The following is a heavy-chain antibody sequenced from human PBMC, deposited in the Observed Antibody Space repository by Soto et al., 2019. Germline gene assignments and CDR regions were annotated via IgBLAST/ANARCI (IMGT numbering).Heavy chain of an antibody. CDR3: ARDRYSGYDYYYFGMDV. CDR2: IYSGGST. CDR1: GFTVSSNY. D-gene: IGHD5-12*01. V-gene: IGHV3-53*01. Sequence: ESGGGLIQPGGSLRLSCAASGFTVSSNYMSWVRQAPGKGLEWVSVIYSGGSTYYADSVKGRFTISRDNSKNTLYLQMNSLRAEDTAVYYCARDRYSGYDYYYFGMDVWGQGTTVTVSS. J-gene: IGHJ6*02.